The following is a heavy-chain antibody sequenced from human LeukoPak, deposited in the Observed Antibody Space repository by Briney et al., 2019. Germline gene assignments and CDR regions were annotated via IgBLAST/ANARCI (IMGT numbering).Heavy chain of an antibody. CDR3: AKGYCSSTSCPADY. Sequence: SETLSLTCTVSGYSISSGYYWGWIRQPPGKGLERIGSVYHGGNSYYDPSLKSRVTISVDTSKNQFSLKLSSVTAADTAVYYCAKGYCSSTSCPADYWGQGILVTVSS. CDR2: VYHGGNS. J-gene: IGHJ4*02. D-gene: IGHD2-2*01. CDR1: GYSISSGYY. V-gene: IGHV4-38-2*02.